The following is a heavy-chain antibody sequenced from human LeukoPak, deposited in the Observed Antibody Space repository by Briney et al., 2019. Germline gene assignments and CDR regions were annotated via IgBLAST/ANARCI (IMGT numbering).Heavy chain of an antibody. CDR1: GGSFSGYY. J-gene: IGHJ4*02. D-gene: IGHD2-15*01. CDR2: INHSGST. V-gene: IGHV4-34*01. Sequence: SETLSLTCAVYGGSFSGYYWGWIRQPPGKGLEWIGEINHSGSTNYNPSLKSRVTISVDTSKNKFSLKLSSVTAADTAVYYCARGRFDCSGGSCYLLTTIDYWGQGTLVTVSS. CDR3: ARGRFDCSGGSCYLLTTIDY.